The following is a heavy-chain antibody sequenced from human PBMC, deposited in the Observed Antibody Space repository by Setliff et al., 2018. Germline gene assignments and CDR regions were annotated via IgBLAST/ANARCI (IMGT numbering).Heavy chain of an antibody. CDR3: RVWVDMIEVDS. J-gene: IGHJ4*02. D-gene: IGHD3-22*01. CDR1: GASFSGTY. CDR2: INHSGSP. V-gene: IGHV4-34*01. Sequence: PSETLSLTCAVYGASFSGTYCSWIRQSPGKGLEWIGEINHTGSPNWTGEINHSGSPNYNPSLKSRVTMSVDTSKNQFSLKLTSVTAADTAVYYCRVWVDMIEVDSWAQGTLVTVSS.